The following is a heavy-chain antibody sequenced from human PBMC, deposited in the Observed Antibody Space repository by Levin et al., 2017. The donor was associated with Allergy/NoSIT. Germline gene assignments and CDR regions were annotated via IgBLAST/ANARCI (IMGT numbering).Heavy chain of an antibody. Sequence: GESLKISCAASGFTFSSYGMHWVRQAPGKGLEWVAVIWYDGSNKYYADSVKGRFTISRDNSKNTLYLQMNSLRAEDTAVYYCARDYGDYVRGGAFDIWGQGTMVTVSS. CDR2: IWYDGSNK. V-gene: IGHV3-33*01. CDR1: GFTFSSYG. CDR3: ARDYGDYVRGGAFDI. D-gene: IGHD4-17*01. J-gene: IGHJ3*02.